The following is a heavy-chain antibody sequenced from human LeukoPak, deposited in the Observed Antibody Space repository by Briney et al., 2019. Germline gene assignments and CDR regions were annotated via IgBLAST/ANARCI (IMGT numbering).Heavy chain of an antibody. J-gene: IGHJ3*02. D-gene: IGHD3-3*01. CDR1: GFTFSSYA. Sequence: GGSPRLSCAASGFTFSSYAMSWVRQAPGKGLEWVSAISGSGGSTYYADSVKGRFTISRDNSKNTLYLQMNSLRAEDTAVYYCAKATQMLFGVVITAHAFDIWGQGTMVTVPS. CDR3: AKATQMLFGVVITAHAFDI. V-gene: IGHV3-23*01. CDR2: ISGSGGST.